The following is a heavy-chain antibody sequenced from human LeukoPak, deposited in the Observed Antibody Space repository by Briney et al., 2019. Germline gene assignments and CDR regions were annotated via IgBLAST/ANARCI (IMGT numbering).Heavy chain of an antibody. V-gene: IGHV4-59*01. D-gene: IGHD1-26*01. CDR2: IYYTGST. CDR3: AREDIVGATAAVFDY. CDR1: AGSPSSIY. J-gene: IGHJ4*02. Sequence: PPETLSLTSTVSAGSPSSIYWSWIRHPPGKGLEWIGHIYYTGSTNYNPSLKSRVIISLDTSKNQFSLKLSSVTAADTAVYYCAREDIVGATAAVFDYWGEGTLVTVSS.